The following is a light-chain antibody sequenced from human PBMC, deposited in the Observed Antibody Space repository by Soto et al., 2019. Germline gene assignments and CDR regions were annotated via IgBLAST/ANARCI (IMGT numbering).Light chain of an antibody. CDR2: DAY. J-gene: IGKJ3*01. Sequence: EIVLTQSPATLSLPPGERATLSCRASQSIGSYLAWYQQKPGQAPRLLIYDAYNRATGIPARFSGSGSGTDFTLTISSLEPEDFAVYYCQQRSHWPSFGPGTKVEI. CDR1: QSIGSY. V-gene: IGKV3-11*01. CDR3: QQRSHWPS.